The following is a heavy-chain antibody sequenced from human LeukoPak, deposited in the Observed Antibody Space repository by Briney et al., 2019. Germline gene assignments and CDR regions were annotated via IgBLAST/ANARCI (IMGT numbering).Heavy chain of an antibody. CDR3: AKDGTDFWSGYGLTFDY. V-gene: IGHV3-30*02. CDR2: IRFDGSNK. D-gene: IGHD3-3*01. Sequence: GGSLRLSCAASGFTFSSYGMHWVRQAPGKGLEWVAFIRFDGSNKYYADSVKGRFTISRDNSKNTLYLQMNSLRAEDTAVYYCAKDGTDFWSGYGLTFDYWGQGTLVTVSS. CDR1: GFTFSSYG. J-gene: IGHJ4*02.